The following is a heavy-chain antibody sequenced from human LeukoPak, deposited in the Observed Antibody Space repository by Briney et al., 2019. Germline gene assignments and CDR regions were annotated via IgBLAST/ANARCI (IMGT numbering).Heavy chain of an antibody. D-gene: IGHD1-26*01. CDR1: GFTFSSYG. CDR3: AKIAETSGTYGQGFDY. CDR2: ISGSGGST. J-gene: IGHJ4*02. Sequence: PGGSLRLSCAASGFTFSSYGMSWVRQAPGNGLEWVSAISGSGGSTYYADSVKGRFTIYRDNSKNTLYLKMNSLRVEDTAVYYCAKIAETSGTYGQGFDYWGQGTLVTVSS. V-gene: IGHV3-23*01.